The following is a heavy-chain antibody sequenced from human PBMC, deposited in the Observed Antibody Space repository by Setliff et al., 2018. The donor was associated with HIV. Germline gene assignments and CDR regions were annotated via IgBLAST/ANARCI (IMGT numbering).Heavy chain of an antibody. V-gene: IGHV4-34*01. CDR1: NGSISNYY. CDR3: ARGNYDTSDYYTNFYYYYMDV. J-gene: IGHJ6*03. CDR2: INPGGST. D-gene: IGHD3-22*01. Sequence: NPSETLSLTCTVSNGSISNYYWNWIRQPPGEGLEWIGEINPGGSTNYNPSLKSRVTISVDTSKNQFSLRVSSVTAADTAIYYCARGNYDTSDYYTNFYYYYMDVWGKGTAVTVSS.